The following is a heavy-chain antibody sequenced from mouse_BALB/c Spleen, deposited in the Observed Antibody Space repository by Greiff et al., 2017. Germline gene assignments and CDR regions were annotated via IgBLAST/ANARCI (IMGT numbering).Heavy chain of an antibody. CDR3: ARHDYYAMDY. J-gene: IGHJ4*01. Sequence: EVQVVESGGGLVQPGGSRKLSCAASGFTFSSFGMHWVRQAPEKGLEWVAYISSGSSTIYYADTVKGRFTISRDNPKNTLFLQMTSLRSEDTAMYYCARHDYYAMDYWGQGTSVTVSS. CDR1: GFTFSSFG. CDR2: ISSGSSTI. V-gene: IGHV5-17*02.